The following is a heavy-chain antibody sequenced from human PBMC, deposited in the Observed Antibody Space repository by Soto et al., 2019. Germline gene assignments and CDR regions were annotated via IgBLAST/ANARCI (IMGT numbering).Heavy chain of an antibody. CDR2: ISPYTGNT. CDR1: GYIFVNYG. Sequence: QVQLVQSGDEVKKPGASVKVSCKASGYIFVNYGIAWVRQAPGQWLEWMGWISPYTGNTHSASKVQGRLTMTTDTATRTAYMDLGILTSDDTAVYYCAMVDNYVAPTPQDVWGQGTTVTVSS. V-gene: IGHV1-18*01. CDR3: AMVDNYVAPTPQDV. D-gene: IGHD3-16*01. J-gene: IGHJ6*02.